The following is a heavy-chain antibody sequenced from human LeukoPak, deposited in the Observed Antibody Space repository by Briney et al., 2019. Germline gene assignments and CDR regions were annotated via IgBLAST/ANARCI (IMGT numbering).Heavy chain of an antibody. J-gene: IGHJ5*02. CDR3: ARKAPKKGWFDP. CDR2: THPSGNT. Sequence: SEALSLTCTVSGGSNNSYYWSWIRQPPGKGLEWIGYTHPSGNTNYSPSLKSRVTISIDMSRNQFSLKLSSVTAADTGVYYCARKAPKKGWFDPWGQGTLVNVSS. CDR1: GGSNNSYY. V-gene: IGHV4-4*09.